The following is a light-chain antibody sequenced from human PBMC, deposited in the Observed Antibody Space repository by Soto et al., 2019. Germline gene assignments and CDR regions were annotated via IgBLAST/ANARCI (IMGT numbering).Light chain of an antibody. V-gene: IGKV3-15*01. CDR2: GAS. CDR1: QSISSN. Sequence: EIVMTQSPATLSVSPGEGATLSCRASQSISSNLAWYQQKPGQAPKLLIYGASTRATGFPASFSGSGSGTEFTLTISSLQSEDFAVYYCQQYNDWPLTFGGGTKVEIK. J-gene: IGKJ4*01. CDR3: QQYNDWPLT.